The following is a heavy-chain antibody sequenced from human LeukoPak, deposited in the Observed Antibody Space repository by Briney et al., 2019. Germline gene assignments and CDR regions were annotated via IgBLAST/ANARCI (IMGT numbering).Heavy chain of an antibody. CDR1: GFTFNKYT. CDR2: ISGSGGGP. D-gene: IGHD2-2*01. CDR3: LYQLRFGLNYMDV. Sequence: PGGSLRLSCAASGFTFNKYTMSWVRQAPGKGLEWVSGISGSGGGPYYADSVKGRFTISRDNSKNTLFLQMNSLRVEDTAIYYCLYQLRFGLNYMDVWGKGTTVTVSS. V-gene: IGHV3-23*01. J-gene: IGHJ6*03.